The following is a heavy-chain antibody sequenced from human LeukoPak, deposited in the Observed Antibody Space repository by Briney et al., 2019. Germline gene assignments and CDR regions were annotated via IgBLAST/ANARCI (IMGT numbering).Heavy chain of an antibody. D-gene: IGHD3-10*01. CDR2: IYSGGST. CDR1: GFTVINYA. V-gene: IGHV3-53*01. CDR3: AREGEID. J-gene: IGHJ4*02. Sequence: GGSLRLSCAASGFTVINYAMNWVRQAPGKGLEWVSVIYSGGSTYYADSVKGRFTISRDSSKNTVYLQMNSLRAEDTAVYYCAREGEIDWGQGTLVTVSS.